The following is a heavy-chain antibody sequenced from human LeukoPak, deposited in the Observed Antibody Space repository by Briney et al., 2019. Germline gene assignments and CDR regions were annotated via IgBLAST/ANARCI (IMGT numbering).Heavy chain of an antibody. V-gene: IGHV1-18*01. Sequence: ASVKVSCKASGYTFTSYGISWVRQAPGQGLEWMGWISAYNGNTNYAQKLQGRVTMTTDTSTSTAYMGLRSLRSDDTAVYYCARAARIAAAGRFDYWGQGTLVTVSS. D-gene: IGHD6-13*01. CDR3: ARAARIAAAGRFDY. J-gene: IGHJ4*02. CDR2: ISAYNGNT. CDR1: GYTFTSYG.